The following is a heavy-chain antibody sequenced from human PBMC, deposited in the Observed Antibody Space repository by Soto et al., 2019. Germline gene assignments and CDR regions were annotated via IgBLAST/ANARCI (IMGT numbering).Heavy chain of an antibody. J-gene: IGHJ5*02. D-gene: IGHD3-16*01. V-gene: IGHV4-59*01. CDR1: GGSISSYY. CDR3: ARDSGGRFDP. Sequence: PSETLSLTCTVAGGSISSYYWSWIRQPPGKVLEWIGYIYYSGSTNYNPSLKSRVTISVDTSKNQFSLKLSSVTAADTAVYYCARDSGGRFDPWGQGTLVTVSS. CDR2: IYYSGST.